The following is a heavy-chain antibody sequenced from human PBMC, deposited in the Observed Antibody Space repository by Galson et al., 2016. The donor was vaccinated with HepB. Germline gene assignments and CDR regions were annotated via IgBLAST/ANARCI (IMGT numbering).Heavy chain of an antibody. CDR1: GNTFISYG. V-gene: IGHV1-18*01. CDR2: ISAYNGNI. D-gene: IGHD2/OR15-2a*01. Sequence: SVKVSCKATGNTFISYGISWVRQAPGQGLEWLGYISAYNGNINYAQKFQDRVIMTRDTATNTVYMELRSLKSDDTAVYYCAAVIGSDIWGQGTMVIVSS. CDR3: AAVIGSDI. J-gene: IGHJ3*02.